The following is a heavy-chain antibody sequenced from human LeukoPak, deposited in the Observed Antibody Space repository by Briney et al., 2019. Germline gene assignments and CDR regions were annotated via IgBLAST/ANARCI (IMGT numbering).Heavy chain of an antibody. J-gene: IGHJ4*02. V-gene: IGHV3-23*01. Sequence: PAGGSLRLSCAASRFTFSSYAMSWVRQAPGKGLEWVSIISGSGGSTYYADSVKGRFTISRDNSKNTLYLQMNSLRAEDTAIYYCAKETAMNTFGGVNVNPFDYWGQGTLVTVSS. CDR2: ISGSGGST. D-gene: IGHD3-16*02. CDR1: RFTFSSYA. CDR3: AKETAMNTFGGVNVNPFDY.